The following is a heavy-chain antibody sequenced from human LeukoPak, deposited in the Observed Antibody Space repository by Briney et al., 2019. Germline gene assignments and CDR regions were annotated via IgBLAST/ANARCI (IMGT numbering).Heavy chain of an antibody. CDR2: IYYSGST. CDR1: GGSISSYY. CDR3: ARHGGLVRGFSDAFDI. D-gene: IGHD3-10*01. V-gene: IGHV4-59*01. J-gene: IGHJ3*02. Sequence: SETLSLTCTVSGGSISSYYWSWIRQPPGKGLKWIGYIYYSGSTNYNPSLKSRVTISVDTSKNQFSLKLSSVTAADTAVYYCARHGGLVRGFSDAFDIWGQGTMVTVSS.